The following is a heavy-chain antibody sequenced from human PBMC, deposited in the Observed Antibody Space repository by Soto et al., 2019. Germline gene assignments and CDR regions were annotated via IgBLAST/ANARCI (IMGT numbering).Heavy chain of an antibody. CDR2: IYYSGST. Sequence: NPSETLSLTCTVSGGSISSYYWSWIRQPPGKELEWIGYIYYSGSTNYNPSLKSRVTISVDTSKNQFSLKLSSVTAADTAVYYCARVWGYAFDIWGQGTRVTVAS. D-gene: IGHD7-27*01. CDR1: GGSISSYY. J-gene: IGHJ3*02. V-gene: IGHV4-59*08. CDR3: ARVWGYAFDI.